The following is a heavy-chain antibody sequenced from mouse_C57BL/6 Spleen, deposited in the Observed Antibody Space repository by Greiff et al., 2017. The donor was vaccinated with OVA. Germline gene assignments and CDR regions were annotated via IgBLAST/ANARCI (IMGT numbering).Heavy chain of an antibody. CDR1: GYTFTSYW. D-gene: IGHD1-1*01. CDR2: INPSNGGT. CDR3: ECWAKVRTVGLDD. V-gene: IGHV1-53*01. Sequence: QVQLQQPGAELVKPGASVKLSCKASGYTFTSYWMHWVKQRPGQGLEWIGNINPSNGGTKYNAKFKSKATLTVDKSSNTAYMQLSSLTSEDSAVSYCECWAKVRTVGLDDWGNGTTLTAS. J-gene: IGHJ2*01.